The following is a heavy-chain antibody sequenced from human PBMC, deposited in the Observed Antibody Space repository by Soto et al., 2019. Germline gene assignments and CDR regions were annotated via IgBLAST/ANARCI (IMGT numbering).Heavy chain of an antibody. D-gene: IGHD6-19*01. J-gene: IGHJ4*02. CDR2: IYYSGST. Sequence: QVQLQESGPGLVKPSETLSLTCTVSGGSISSYYWSWIRQPPGKGLEWIGYIYYSGSTNYNPSLKSRVTISVATSKHQFSLKLSSVTAADTAVYYCARVRWTVAGPCHFDYWGQGTLVTVSS. CDR1: GGSISSYY. V-gene: IGHV4-59*01. CDR3: ARVRWTVAGPCHFDY.